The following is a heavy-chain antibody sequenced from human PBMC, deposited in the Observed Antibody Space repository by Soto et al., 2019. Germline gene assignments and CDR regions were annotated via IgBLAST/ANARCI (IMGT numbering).Heavy chain of an antibody. J-gene: IGHJ4*02. V-gene: IGHV3-66*01. D-gene: IGHD3-16*01. CDR2: IYSGGST. CDR1: GFTVSTKY. Sequence: EVQLVESGGGLVQPGGSLRLSCAASGFTVSTKYMSWVRQAPGKGLEWVSVIYSGGSTFYADSVRGRFTISRDNSKHTVNLQMNSLRAEDTAVYYCARDPWAADYWGQGTLGTVSS. CDR3: ARDPWAADY.